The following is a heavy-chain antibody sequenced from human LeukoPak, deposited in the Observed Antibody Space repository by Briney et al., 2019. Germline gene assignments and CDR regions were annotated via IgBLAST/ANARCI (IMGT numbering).Heavy chain of an antibody. V-gene: IGHV3-30*18. CDR1: GFTFSSHG. J-gene: IGHJ6*02. Sequence: PGGSLRLSCAASGFTFSSHGMHWVRQAPGKGLEWVAVISYDGSNKYYADSVKGRFTISRDNSKNTLYLQMNSLRAEDTAVYYCAKDGSGEYQLLPYYYYGMDVWGQGTTVTVSS. CDR3: AKDGSGEYQLLPYYYYGMDV. D-gene: IGHD2-2*01. CDR2: ISYDGSNK.